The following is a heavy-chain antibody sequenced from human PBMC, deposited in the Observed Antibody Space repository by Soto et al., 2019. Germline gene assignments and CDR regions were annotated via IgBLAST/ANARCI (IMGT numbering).Heavy chain of an antibody. V-gene: IGHV3-30*18. CDR2: ISYDGSNK. Sequence: VQLVESGGGVVQPGRSLRLSCAASGFTFSSYGMHWVRQAPGKGLEWVAVISYDGSNKYYADSVKGRFTISRDNSKNTLYLQMNSLRAEYTAVYYCAKLWFGEGGYWGQGTLVTVSS. J-gene: IGHJ4*02. CDR1: GFTFSSYG. CDR3: AKLWFGEGGY. D-gene: IGHD3-10*01.